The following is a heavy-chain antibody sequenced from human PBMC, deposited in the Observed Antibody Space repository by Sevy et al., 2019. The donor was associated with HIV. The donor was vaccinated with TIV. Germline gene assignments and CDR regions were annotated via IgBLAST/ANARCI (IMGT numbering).Heavy chain of an antibody. Sequence: GGSLRLSCAASGFAPSTYGMHWVRQAPGKGLEWVAVIGYDGSNKYYADLVKGRFSISRDNSRNTLFLQMDSLRAEDTAVYYCARDPRMYGDYLLAYFDYWGQGTLVTVSS. D-gene: IGHD2-8*01. J-gene: IGHJ4*02. CDR1: GFAPSTYG. V-gene: IGHV3-33*01. CDR2: IGYDGSNK. CDR3: ARDPRMYGDYLLAYFDY.